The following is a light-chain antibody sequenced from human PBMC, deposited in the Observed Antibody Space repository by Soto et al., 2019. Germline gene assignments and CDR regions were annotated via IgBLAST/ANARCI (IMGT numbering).Light chain of an antibody. Sequence: DIVLTQSPDTLSLSPGERATLSCRASQILSGTYLAWYQQKLGQSPRLLIYAASTRATGVPDRFSGSGSGTDFTLTIRRLEPEDFAVYYCHQYVSSPLTCGGGTKVEIK. CDR3: HQYVSSPLT. CDR2: AAS. J-gene: IGKJ4*01. CDR1: QILSGTY. V-gene: IGKV3-20*01.